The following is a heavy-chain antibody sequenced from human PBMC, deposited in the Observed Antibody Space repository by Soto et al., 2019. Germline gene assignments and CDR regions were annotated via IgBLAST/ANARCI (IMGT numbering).Heavy chain of an antibody. CDR1: GGSISSGGYY. D-gene: IGHD3-3*01. Sequence: KPSETLSLTCTVSGGSISSGGYYWSWIRQHPGKGREWIGYIYYSGRTYYNPSLKSRVTISVATSKNQFSLKLSSVTAADTAVYYCARNYDFWSGTKHYNWFDPWGQGTQVTVSS. CDR3: ARNYDFWSGTKHYNWFDP. J-gene: IGHJ5*02. CDR2: IYYSGRT. V-gene: IGHV4-31*03.